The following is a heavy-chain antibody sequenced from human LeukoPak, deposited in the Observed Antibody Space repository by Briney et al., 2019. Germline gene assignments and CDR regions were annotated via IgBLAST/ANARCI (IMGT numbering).Heavy chain of an antibody. D-gene: IGHD6-13*01. CDR3: ARDTSSWYLNFDY. CDR2: ISYDGSSK. Sequence: GGSLRLSCAASGFTFSSYAMHWVRQAPGKGLEWVAVISYDGSSKYYADSVKGRFTISRDNSKNTLYLQMNSLRAGDTAVYYCARDTSSWYLNFDYWGQGTLVTVSS. CDR1: GFTFSSYA. V-gene: IGHV3-30*04. J-gene: IGHJ4*02.